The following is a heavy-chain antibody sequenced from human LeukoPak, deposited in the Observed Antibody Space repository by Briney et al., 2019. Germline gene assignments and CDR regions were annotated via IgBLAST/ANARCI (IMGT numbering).Heavy chain of an antibody. D-gene: IGHD2-2*01. V-gene: IGHV3-23*01. Sequence: SGGSLRLSCAASGFTFSSYAMSWVRQAPGKGLEWVSAISGSGGSTYYADSVKGRFTISRDNSKNTLYLQMNSLRAEDTAVYYCARALPGRNYYFDYWGQGTLVTVSS. CDR2: ISGSGGST. CDR3: ARALPGRNYYFDY. CDR1: GFTFSSYA. J-gene: IGHJ4*02.